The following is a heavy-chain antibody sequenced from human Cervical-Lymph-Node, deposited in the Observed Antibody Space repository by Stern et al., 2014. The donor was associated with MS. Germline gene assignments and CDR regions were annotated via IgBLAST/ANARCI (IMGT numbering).Heavy chain of an antibody. J-gene: IGHJ6*02. D-gene: IGHD2-2*01. CDR3: AKDLGRGVVVVPLYGLDV. CDR1: GFTFSTYA. Sequence: EVQLEESGGGLVQPGGSLRLSCAASGFTFSTYAFSWVRPAPGKGLEWVSSISDSGVYTYYADSVKGRFTISRDNSKSMLYLEMQSLRAEDTAVYHCAKDLGRGVVVVPLYGLDVWGQGTTVTVSS. V-gene: IGHV3-23*04. CDR2: ISDSGVYT.